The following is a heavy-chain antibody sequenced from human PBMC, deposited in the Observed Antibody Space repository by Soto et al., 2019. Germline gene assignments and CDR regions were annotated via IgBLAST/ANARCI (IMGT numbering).Heavy chain of an antibody. CDR1: GGTFSSYA. V-gene: IGHV1-69*06. J-gene: IGHJ6*02. D-gene: IGHD5-18*01. CDR2: IIPIFGTA. Sequence: GASVKVSCKASGGTFSSYAISWVRQAPGQGLEWMGGIIPIFGTANYAQKFQGRVTITADKSTSTAYMELSSLRSEDTAVYYCARMGRENGYSYGSRYYYYGMDVWGQGTTVTVSS. CDR3: ARMGRENGYSYGSRYYYYGMDV.